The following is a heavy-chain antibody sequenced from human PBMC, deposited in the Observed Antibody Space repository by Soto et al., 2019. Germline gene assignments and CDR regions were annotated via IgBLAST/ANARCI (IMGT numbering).Heavy chain of an antibody. D-gene: IGHD2-8*02. V-gene: IGHV3-74*01. CDR2: INPDGSRI. Sequence: EVKLVESGGGLVQAGGSLRLSCAASGFALSSYWLHWVRRVPGKGLVWVSRINPDGSRIDYADSVRGRFTISRDNAKNTLFLQMNNLRAEDTALYHCARVPVGAYGKFDPWGQGTLVTVSS. J-gene: IGHJ5*02. CDR3: ARVPVGAYGKFDP. CDR1: GFALSSYW.